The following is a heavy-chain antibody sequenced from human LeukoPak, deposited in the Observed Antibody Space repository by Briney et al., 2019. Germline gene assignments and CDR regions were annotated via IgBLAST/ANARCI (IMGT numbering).Heavy chain of an antibody. V-gene: IGHV3-48*03. J-gene: IGHJ4*02. CDR3: AKRVRYSGYGRIDY. Sequence: PGGSLRLSCAASGFTFSSYEMNWVRQAPGKGLEWVSYISSSGSTIYYADSVKGRFTISRDNSKNTLYLQMNSLRAEDTAVYYCAKRVRYSGYGRIDYWGQGTLVTVSS. CDR1: GFTFSSYE. CDR2: ISSSGSTI. D-gene: IGHD5-12*01.